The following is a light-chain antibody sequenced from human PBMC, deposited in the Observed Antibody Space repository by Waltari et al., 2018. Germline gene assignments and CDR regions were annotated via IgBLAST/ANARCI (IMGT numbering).Light chain of an antibody. CDR2: AAS. Sequence: IQLTQSPSSLSASVGDRVTITCRATQDITSYLAWYQQKPGKAPSLLIHAASTLQSGVPTRFSGSGTGTDFTLTITCLQSEDFATYYCQQYHDYPWTFGQGTKVDI. J-gene: IGKJ1*01. V-gene: IGKV1-9*01. CDR3: QQYHDYPWT. CDR1: QDITSY.